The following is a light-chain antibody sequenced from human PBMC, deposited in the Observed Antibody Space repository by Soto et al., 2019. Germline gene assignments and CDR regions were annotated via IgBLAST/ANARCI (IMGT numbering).Light chain of an antibody. CDR1: QSISSW. CDR3: QQYNSYFST. J-gene: IGKJ1*01. CDR2: KAS. V-gene: IGKV1-5*03. Sequence: DIPMTQSPSTLSASVGDRVTITCRASQSISSWLAWYQQKPGKAPKLLIYKASSLESGVPSRFSGSGSGTEFTLTISSLQPDDFATYYYQQYNSYFSTFGQGTKVEIK.